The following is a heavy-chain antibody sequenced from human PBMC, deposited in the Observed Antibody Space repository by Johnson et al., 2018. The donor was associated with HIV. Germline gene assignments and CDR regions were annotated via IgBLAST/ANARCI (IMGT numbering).Heavy chain of an antibody. Sequence: VQLVESGGGVVQPGGSLRLSCAASGFTFSSYAMHWVRQAPGKGLEWVAVISYDGSNKYYADSVKGRFTISRDNSMNTLYLQMNSLRAEDTAVYYCARIVRMTTVVIGDAFDIWGQGTKVTVSS. CDR1: GFTFSSYA. CDR2: ISYDGSNK. D-gene: IGHD4-23*01. CDR3: ARIVRMTTVVIGDAFDI. V-gene: IGHV3-30-3*01. J-gene: IGHJ3*02.